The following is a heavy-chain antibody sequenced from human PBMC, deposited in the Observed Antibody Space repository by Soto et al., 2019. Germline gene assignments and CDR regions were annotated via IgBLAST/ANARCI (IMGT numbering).Heavy chain of an antibody. V-gene: IGHV3-23*01. CDR1: GFTFSSYA. D-gene: IGHD5-18*01. J-gene: IGHJ4*02. CDR2: ISGSGGST. Sequence: GGSLRLSCAASGFTFSSYAMSWVRQAPGKGLEWVSAISGSGGSTYYADSVKGRFTTSRDNSKNTLYLQMNSLRAEDTAVYYCAKDHTRGYSYGYSFDYWGQGTLVTVSS. CDR3: AKDHTRGYSYGYSFDY.